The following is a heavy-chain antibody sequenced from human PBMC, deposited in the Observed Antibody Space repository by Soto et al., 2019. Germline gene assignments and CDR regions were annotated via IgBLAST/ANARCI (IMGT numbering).Heavy chain of an antibody. J-gene: IGHJ4*02. CDR1: GGSISSSSYY. D-gene: IGHD6-13*01. CDR2: IYYSGST. CDR3: ARSYSSSWIYYFDY. V-gene: IGHV4-39*01. Sequence: PSETLSLTCTVSGGSISSSSYYWGWIRQPPGKGLEWIGSIYYSGSTYYNPSLKSRVTISVDTSKNQFSLKLSSVTAADTAVYYCARSYSSSWIYYFDYWGQGTQVTVSS.